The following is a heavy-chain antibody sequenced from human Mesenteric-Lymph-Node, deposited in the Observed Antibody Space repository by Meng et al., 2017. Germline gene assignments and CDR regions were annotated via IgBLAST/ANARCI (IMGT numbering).Heavy chain of an antibody. J-gene: IGHJ4*02. V-gene: IGHV1-18*01. CDR2: ISAYNGNT. CDR1: GYTFTSYG. CDR3: ARVSSYYVLWGHFDY. D-gene: IGHD1-26*01. Sequence: QVQLVQSGAEVRKPGASVKVSCKASGYTFTSYGISWVRQAPGQGLEWMGWISAYNGNTNYAQKLQGRVTMTTDTSTSTAYMELRSLRSDDTAVYYCARVSSYYVLWGHFDYWGQGTLVTVSS.